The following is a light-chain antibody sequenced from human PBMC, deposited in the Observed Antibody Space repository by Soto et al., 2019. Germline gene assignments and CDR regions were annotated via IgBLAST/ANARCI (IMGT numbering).Light chain of an antibody. V-gene: IGLV2-14*01. Sequence: QSALTQPASVSGSPGQSITISCTGGSSDIGGYNYVSWFQQHPGKAPKLMIYEVTNRPSGVSNRFSGSKSGSTASLTISGLQAEEEADYYCSSYTSSNTLVFGTGTKLTVL. CDR2: EVT. J-gene: IGLJ1*01. CDR1: SSDIGGYNY. CDR3: SSYTSSNTLV.